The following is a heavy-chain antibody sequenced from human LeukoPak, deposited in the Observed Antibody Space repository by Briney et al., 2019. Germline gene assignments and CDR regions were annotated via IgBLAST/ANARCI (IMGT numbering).Heavy chain of an antibody. Sequence: GASVKVSCKAAGGTFSSYAISWVRQAPGQGLEWMGGIIPIFGIANYAQKFQGRVTITADKSTSTAYMELSSLRSEDTAVYYCATDVTYYDSSGYTGGAFDYWGQGTLVTVSS. CDR2: IIPIFGIA. D-gene: IGHD3-22*01. CDR3: ATDVTYYDSSGYTGGAFDY. V-gene: IGHV1-69*10. CDR1: GGTFSSYA. J-gene: IGHJ4*02.